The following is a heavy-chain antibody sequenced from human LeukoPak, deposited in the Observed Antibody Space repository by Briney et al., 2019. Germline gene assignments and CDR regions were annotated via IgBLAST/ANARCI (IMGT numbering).Heavy chain of an antibody. CDR1: GGTFSSYA. J-gene: IGHJ4*02. V-gene: IGHV1-69*05. CDR2: IIPIFGTA. CDR3: ARDGTPEYDHIWGRPQLY. Sequence: SVKVSCTASGGTFSSYAISWVRQAPGQGLEWMGGIIPIFGTANYAQKFQGRVTMTRDTSTSTVYMELKSLRSEDTAIYYCARDGTPEYDHIWGRPQLYWGQGTLVIVSS. D-gene: IGHD3-16*01.